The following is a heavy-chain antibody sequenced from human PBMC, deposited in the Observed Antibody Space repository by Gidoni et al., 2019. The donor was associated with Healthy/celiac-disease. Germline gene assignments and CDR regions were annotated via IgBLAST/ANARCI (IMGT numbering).Heavy chain of an antibody. V-gene: IGHV1-2*06. CDR1: GYTFTGYY. J-gene: IGHJ4*02. Sequence: QVRLVHSGPVVQKPGASVKVSCKASGYTFTGYYMHWLRQAPGQGLEWMGRINPNSGGTNYAQKFQGRVTMTRDTSIRTAYMGLSRLRADETAVYYCARDRSNYSPGARYFDYWGQGTLVTVSS. CDR2: INPNSGGT. CDR3: ARDRSNYSPGARYFDY. D-gene: IGHD4-4*01.